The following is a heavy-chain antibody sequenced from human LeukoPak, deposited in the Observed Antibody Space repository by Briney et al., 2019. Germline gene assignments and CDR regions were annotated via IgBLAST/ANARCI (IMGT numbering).Heavy chain of an antibody. V-gene: IGHV3-48*03. Sequence: GGSLRLSCAASGFTFSSYGMNWVRQAPGKGLEWVSYISDSSSTIYYADSVKGRLTISRDNAKNSLYLQMNSLRAEDTAVYYCARLGATGYGDYWGQGNLVTVSS. CDR2: ISDSSSTI. CDR3: ARLGATGYGDY. D-gene: IGHD3-9*01. J-gene: IGHJ4*02. CDR1: GFTFSSYG.